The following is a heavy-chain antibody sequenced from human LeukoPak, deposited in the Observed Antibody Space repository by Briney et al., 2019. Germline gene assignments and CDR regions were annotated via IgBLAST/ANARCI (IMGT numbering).Heavy chain of an antibody. CDR1: GFTFSSYS. Sequence: GGSLRLSCAASGFTFSSYSMNWVRQAPGKGLEWVSYISSSSSTIYYADSVKGRFTISRDNAKNSLYLQMNSLRAEDTAVYCCARFGYSSSWALYYYYYYMDVWGKGTTVTVSS. CDR2: ISSSSSTI. V-gene: IGHV3-48*04. D-gene: IGHD6-13*01. J-gene: IGHJ6*03. CDR3: ARFGYSSSWALYYYYYYMDV.